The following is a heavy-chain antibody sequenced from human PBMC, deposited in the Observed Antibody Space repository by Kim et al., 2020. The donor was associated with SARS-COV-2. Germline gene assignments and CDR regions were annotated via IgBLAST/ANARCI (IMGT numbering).Heavy chain of an antibody. V-gene: IGHV4-59*13. Sequence: SETLSLTCTVSGGSISSYYWSWIRQPPGKGLEWIGYTYSSGSTNYNPSLKSRVTISVDTSKNQFSLKLSSVTAADTAVYYCVRGFDYWGQGTLVTVSS. CDR1: GGSISSYY. CDR3: VRGFDY. CDR2: TYSSGST. D-gene: IGHD3-16*01. J-gene: IGHJ4*02.